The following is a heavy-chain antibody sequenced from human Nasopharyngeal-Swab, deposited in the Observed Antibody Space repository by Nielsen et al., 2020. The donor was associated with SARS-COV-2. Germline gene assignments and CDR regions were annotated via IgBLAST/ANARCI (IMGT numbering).Heavy chain of an antibody. V-gene: IGHV3-30-3*01. J-gene: IGHJ3*02. CDR2: ISYDGSNK. CDR1: GFTFSSYA. CDR3: ARESDPYSSSWYPEAAFDI. D-gene: IGHD6-13*01. Sequence: GGSLRLSCAASGFTFSSYAMHWVRQAPGKGLEWVAVISYDGSNKYYADSVKGRFTISRDNSKNTLYLQMNSLRAEDTAVYYCARESDPYSSSWYPEAAFDIWGQGTTVTVSS.